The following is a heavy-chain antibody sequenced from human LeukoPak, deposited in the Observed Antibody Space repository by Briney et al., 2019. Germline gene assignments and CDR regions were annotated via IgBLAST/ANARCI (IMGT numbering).Heavy chain of an antibody. CDR1: GFIFTTYA. J-gene: IGHJ4*02. CDR3: ATLQSSYSTVYGFDQ. D-gene: IGHD6-13*01. V-gene: IGHV3-21*05. Sequence: GGSLRLSCAASGFIFTTYAMGWVRQLPGKGLEWVSYISGSNSFKSYADSVNGRFTISRDNAKNSLFLQMNSLRAEDSAVYYCATLQSSYSTVYGFDQWGQGTLVTVSS. CDR2: ISGSNSFK.